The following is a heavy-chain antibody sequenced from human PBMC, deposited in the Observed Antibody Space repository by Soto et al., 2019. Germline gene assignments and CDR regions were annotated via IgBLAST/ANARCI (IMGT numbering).Heavy chain of an antibody. D-gene: IGHD6-19*01. CDR1: GFSLSTSGMC. J-gene: IGHJ6*03. Sequence: SGPTLVNPTQTLTLTCTFSGFSLSTSGMCVSWIRQPPGKALEWLARIDWDDDKYYSTSLKTRLTISKDTSKNQVVLTMTNMDPVDTATYYCARIAVAGTGLGIRYYYYMDVWGKGTTVTVSS. CDR3: ARIAVAGTGLGIRYYYYMDV. V-gene: IGHV2-70*11. CDR2: IDWDDDK.